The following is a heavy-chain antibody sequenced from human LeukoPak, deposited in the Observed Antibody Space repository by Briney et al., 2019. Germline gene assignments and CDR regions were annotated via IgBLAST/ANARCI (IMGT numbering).Heavy chain of an antibody. CDR3: ARDPDSSSSDHYFDY. V-gene: IGHV3-48*01. D-gene: IGHD6-6*01. CDR2: ISSSSTTI. CDR1: GFTFSTYS. J-gene: IGHJ4*02. Sequence: GGSLRLSCAASGFTFSTYSMNWVRQAPGKGLEWVSYISSSSTTIYYADSVKGRFTISRDNAKNSLYLQMNSLRAEDTALYYCARDPDSSSSDHYFDYWGQGTLVTVSS.